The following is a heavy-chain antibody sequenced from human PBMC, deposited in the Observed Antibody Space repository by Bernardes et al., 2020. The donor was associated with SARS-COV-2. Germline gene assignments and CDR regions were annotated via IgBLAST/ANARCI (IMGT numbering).Heavy chain of an antibody. D-gene: IGHD6-19*01. Sequence: ASVKVSCKASGYTFNSYGFSWVRQAPGQGLEWMGWIRSYNGNTKYAQKLQGRVTLTTDTSTSTAYMELRSLRFDDTAVYYCAREGYSSGPQIDYWGQGTLVTVSS. CDR1: GYTFNSYG. J-gene: IGHJ4*02. CDR3: AREGYSSGPQIDY. V-gene: IGHV1-18*01. CDR2: IRSYNGNT.